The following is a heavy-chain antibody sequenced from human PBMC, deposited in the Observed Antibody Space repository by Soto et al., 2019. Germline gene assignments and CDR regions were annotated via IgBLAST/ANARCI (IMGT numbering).Heavy chain of an antibody. CDR2: INPSGGST. CDR3: ARGSGDFWSGYYWFDP. V-gene: IGHV1-46*01. Sequence: GGSLRLSCAASGFTFTSYYMHWVRQAPGQGLEWMGIINPSGGSTSYAQKFQGRVTMTRDTSTSTVYMELSSLRSEDTAVYYCARGSGDFWSGYYWFDPWGQGTLVTVSS. J-gene: IGHJ5*02. CDR1: GFTFTSYY. D-gene: IGHD3-3*01.